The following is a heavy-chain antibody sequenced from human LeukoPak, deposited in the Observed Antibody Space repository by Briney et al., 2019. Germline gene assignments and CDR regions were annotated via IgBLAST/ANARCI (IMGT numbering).Heavy chain of an antibody. CDR1: GFALRSYA. J-gene: IGHJ4*02. Sequence: GGSLRLSCAASGFALRSYAMSWVRQAPGKGLEWVSAISGSGGSTYYADSVKGRFTISRDNSKNTLYLQMNSLRAEDTAVYYCAKDPRIQLWSHFDYWGQGTLVTVSS. CDR3: AKDPRIQLWSHFDY. CDR2: ISGSGGST. D-gene: IGHD5-18*01. V-gene: IGHV3-23*01.